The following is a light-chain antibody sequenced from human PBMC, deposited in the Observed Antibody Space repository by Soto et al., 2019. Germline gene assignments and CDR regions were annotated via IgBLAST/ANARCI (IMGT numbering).Light chain of an antibody. CDR2: KAS. J-gene: IGKJ2*01. CDR3: QHYKSYPYT. V-gene: IGKV1-5*03. Sequence: DIQMTQSPSTLPASVGDRVTITCRASQSISSWLAWYQQKPGKAPKLLIYKASSLESGVPSRFSGSGSGTEFTLTIRSLQPDDFATYYCQHYKSYPYTFGQGTKLEIK. CDR1: QSISSW.